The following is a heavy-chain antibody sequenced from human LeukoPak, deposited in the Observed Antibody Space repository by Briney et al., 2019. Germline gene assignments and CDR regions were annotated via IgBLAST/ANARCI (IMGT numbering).Heavy chain of an antibody. V-gene: IGHV4-39*01. CDR1: GDSVSRSDSY. J-gene: IGHJ1*01. CDR2: IYHSGRT. D-gene: IGHD3-22*01. Sequence: PSETLSLTCSVSGDSVSRSDSYWDWIRQPPGKGLEWIGTIYHSGRTYYSPSLKSRVTMSVDPSNNQFSLSLRSVTAADTAVYYCARRRYYDGSGYLEWGQGTLLSVSS. CDR3: ARRRYYDGSGYLE.